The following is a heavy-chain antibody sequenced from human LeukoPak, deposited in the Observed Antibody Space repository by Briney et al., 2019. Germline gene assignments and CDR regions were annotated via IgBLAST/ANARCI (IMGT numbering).Heavy chain of an antibody. V-gene: IGHV3-7*01. D-gene: IGHD5-12*01. CDR3: VRENQLRC. J-gene: IGHJ4*02. CDR2: VKPDGSDN. CDR1: GLTFSNYW. Sequence: SGGSLRLSCAASGLTFSNYWMHWVRQAPGKGPEWVASVKPDGSDNFYVDSVEGRFTISRDNARYSLFLQMNSLRVEDTAVYYCVRENQLRCWGQGTLVSVSS.